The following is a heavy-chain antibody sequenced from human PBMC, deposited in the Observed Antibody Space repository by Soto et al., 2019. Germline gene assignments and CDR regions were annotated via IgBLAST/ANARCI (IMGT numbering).Heavy chain of an antibody. Sequence: QVQLVESGGGVVQPGRSLRLSCAASNFTFSNYGMHWVRQAPGKGLEWVALITNDGSNKYYTDSVKGRFTISRDNSRNTLSLQMNRLRADDTGVYYCAKDVVDTGSYYFDYWGQGILITVSS. CDR1: NFTFSNYG. J-gene: IGHJ4*02. D-gene: IGHD2-21*01. CDR3: AKDVVDTGSYYFDY. CDR2: ITNDGSNK. V-gene: IGHV3-30*18.